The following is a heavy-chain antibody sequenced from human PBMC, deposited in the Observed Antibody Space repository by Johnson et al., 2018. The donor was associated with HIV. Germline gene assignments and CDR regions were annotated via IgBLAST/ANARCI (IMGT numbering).Heavy chain of an antibody. CDR1: GFTFSSNA. CDR3: ARDYHYDRSPRGAFDI. Sequence: QVQLVESGGGVVQPGRSLRLSCAASGFTFSSNAMHWVRQAPGKGLERVVVISYAGSNKSYADSVKGRFTISRDNSKNTLYLQMNSLRAEDTAFYYCARDYHYDRSPRGAFDIWGHGTMVTVSS. CDR2: ISYAGSNK. D-gene: IGHD3-22*01. V-gene: IGHV3-30-3*01. J-gene: IGHJ3*02.